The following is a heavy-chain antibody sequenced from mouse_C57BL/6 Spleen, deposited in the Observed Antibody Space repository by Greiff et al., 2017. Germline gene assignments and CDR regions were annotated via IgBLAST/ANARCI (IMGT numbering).Heavy chain of an antibody. CDR1: GFNIKDDY. CDR2: IDPENGDT. Sequence: VQLQQSGAELVRPGASVKLSCTASGFNIKDDYMHWVKQRPEQGLEWIGWIDPENGDTEYASKFQGKATITADTSSNTAYLQLSSLTSEDTAVYYCTTGGSLYAMDYWGQGTSVTVSS. V-gene: IGHV14-4*01. J-gene: IGHJ4*01. CDR3: TTGGSLYAMDY.